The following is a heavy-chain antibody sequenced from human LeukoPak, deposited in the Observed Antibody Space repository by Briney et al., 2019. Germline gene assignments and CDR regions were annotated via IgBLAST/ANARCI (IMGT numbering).Heavy chain of an antibody. CDR1: GFTFSSYA. V-gene: IGHV3-48*04. CDR2: ISSSGSTI. J-gene: IGHJ4*02. CDR3: ARGTDYGDYVDY. Sequence: GGSLRLSCAASGFTFSSYAMSWVRQAPGKGLEWVSYISSSGSTIYYADSVKGRLTISRDNAKNSLHLQMNSLRAEDTAVYYCARGTDYGDYVDYWGQGTLVTVSS. D-gene: IGHD4-17*01.